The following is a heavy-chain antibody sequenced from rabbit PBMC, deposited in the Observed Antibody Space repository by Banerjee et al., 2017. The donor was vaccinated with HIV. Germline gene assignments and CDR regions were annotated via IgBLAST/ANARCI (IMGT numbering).Heavy chain of an antibody. CDR3: ARDRYGSGSVDHDL. CDR1: GFSFSSSYY. V-gene: IGHV1S40*01. D-gene: IGHD5-1*01. Sequence: QSLEESGGGLVQPEGSLTLTCTASGFSFSSSYYMCWVRQAPGKGLEWIGCIYAGSSGSTVYASWVNGRFTISKTSSTTVTLQMTSLTAADTATYFCARDRYGSGSVDHDLWGQGTLVTVS. CDR2: IYAGSSGST. J-gene: IGHJ3*01.